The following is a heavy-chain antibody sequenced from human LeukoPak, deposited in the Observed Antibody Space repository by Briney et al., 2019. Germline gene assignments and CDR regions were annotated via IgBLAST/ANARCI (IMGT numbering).Heavy chain of an antibody. V-gene: IGHV3-74*01. J-gene: IGHJ4*02. CDR1: GFTFSSYC. CDR2: INDDGSST. Sequence: GGSLRLSWAASGFTFSSYCMRWVRQPPGKRLVWVSRINDDGSSTNYADSVNGRFTVSRDTAKNTLYLQMNSLRAEDAAVYYCTRGTAMVTWDWGQGTLVTVSS. D-gene: IGHD5-18*01. CDR3: TRGTAMVTWD.